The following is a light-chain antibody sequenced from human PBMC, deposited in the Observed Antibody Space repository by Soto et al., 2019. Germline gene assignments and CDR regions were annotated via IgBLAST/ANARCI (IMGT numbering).Light chain of an antibody. CDR2: KAS. J-gene: IGKJ1*01. V-gene: IGKV1-5*03. CDR3: QHYNSYSEA. CDR1: QTISSW. Sequence: DIQMAQSPGTLSGSVVDRVTITCRASQTISSWLAWYQQKPGKAPKLLIYKASTLKSGVPSRFSGSGSGTEFTLTISSLQPDDFATYYCQHYNSYSEAFGQGTKVDIK.